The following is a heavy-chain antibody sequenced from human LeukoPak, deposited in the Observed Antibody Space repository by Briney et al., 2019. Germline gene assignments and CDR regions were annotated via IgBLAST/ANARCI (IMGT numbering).Heavy chain of an antibody. D-gene: IGHD1-26*01. CDR1: XXXXXNYG. CDR2: IWHDGSHK. CDR3: AREGGAMGANIAY. V-gene: IGHV3-33*01. J-gene: IGHJ4*02. Sequence: PGGSLXLXXXXXXXXXXNYGMXWVRXAPGKGLEWVAVIWHDGSHKYYADSVKGRFTISRDDSKNTLYLQMNSLRADDTAVYYCAREGGAMGANIAYWGQGTLVTVSS.